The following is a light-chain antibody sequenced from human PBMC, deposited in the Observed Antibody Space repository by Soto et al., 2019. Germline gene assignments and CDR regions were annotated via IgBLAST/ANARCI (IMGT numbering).Light chain of an antibody. Sequence: IVILHSPATLSVSPGERATLSCRASQSVRSNLAWYQQKPGQSPRLLIYGASTRATGIPARFSGSGSGTEFTLTISSLQSEDFAVYYCQQYNNWPPWTFGRGTKVDIK. CDR3: QQYNNWPPWT. CDR1: QSVRSN. V-gene: IGKV3-15*01. CDR2: GAS. J-gene: IGKJ1*01.